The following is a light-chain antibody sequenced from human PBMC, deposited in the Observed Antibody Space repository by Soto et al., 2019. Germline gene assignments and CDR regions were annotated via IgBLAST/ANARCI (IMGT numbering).Light chain of an antibody. J-gene: IGLJ1*01. V-gene: IGLV1-44*01. CDR1: SSNIGTSS. CDR2: TTN. CDR3: AAWDDSLNGHV. Sequence: QSVLTQPHSASGTPGQRVTISCSGSSSNIGTSSVHWFQQLPGTAPKLLISTTNQRPSGVPERFSGSKSGTSASLAISGLQSEDEAEYYCAAWDDSLNGHVFGTGT.